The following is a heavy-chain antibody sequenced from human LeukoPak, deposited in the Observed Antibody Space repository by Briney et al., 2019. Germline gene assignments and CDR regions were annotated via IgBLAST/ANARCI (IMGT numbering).Heavy chain of an antibody. CDR2: ISGDGGST. D-gene: IGHD3-3*01. Sequence: PGGSLRLSCAASGSTFDDYAMHWVRQAPGKGLEWVSLISGDGGSTYYADSVKGRFTISRDNSKNSLYLQMNSLRTEDTALYYCAKDKSIWDFWSGYYPFDYWGQGTLVTVSS. CDR3: AKDKSIWDFWSGYYPFDY. V-gene: IGHV3-43*02. CDR1: GSTFDDYA. J-gene: IGHJ4*02.